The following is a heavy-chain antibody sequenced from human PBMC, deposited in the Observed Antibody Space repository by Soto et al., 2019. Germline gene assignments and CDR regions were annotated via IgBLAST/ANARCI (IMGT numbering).Heavy chain of an antibody. J-gene: IGHJ4*02. Sequence: ESVGGVVQPGRSLRLSCAASGFTFSNNGMHWVRQAPGKGPEWMGVISYEGSEKYYAGSVKGRFTISRDNSKNTLYLQMDTLRAEDTAIYYCVKDKGAAAGFDYWGQGILVTVSS. CDR1: GFTFSNNG. D-gene: IGHD6-13*01. CDR2: ISYEGSEK. V-gene: IGHV3-30*18. CDR3: VKDKGAAAGFDY.